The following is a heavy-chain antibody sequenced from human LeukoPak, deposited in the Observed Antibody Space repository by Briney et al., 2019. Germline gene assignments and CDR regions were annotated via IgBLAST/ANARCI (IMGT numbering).Heavy chain of an antibody. J-gene: IGHJ4*02. V-gene: IGHV3-30*18. CDR3: AKDHDYDILTGYPSDFDY. D-gene: IGHD3-9*01. CDR1: GFTFSSYG. Sequence: PGGSLRLSCAASGFTFSSYGMHWVRQAPGKGLEWVAVISYDGSNKYYADSVKGRFTISRDNSKNTLYLQMNSLRAEDTAVYYCAKDHDYDILTGYPSDFDYWGQGTLVTVSS. CDR2: ISYDGSNK.